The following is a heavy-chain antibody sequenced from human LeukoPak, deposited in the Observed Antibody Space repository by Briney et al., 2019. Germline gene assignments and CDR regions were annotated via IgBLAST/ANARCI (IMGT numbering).Heavy chain of an antibody. Sequence: ASVKVSCKASGGTFSSYAISWVRQAPGQGLEWMGGIIPIFGTANYAQKFQGRVTITTDESTSTAYMELSSLRSEDTAVYYCAREEGYDSSGYFDYWGQGTLVTVSS. CDR3: AREEGYDSSGYFDY. CDR2: IIPIFGTA. CDR1: GGTFSSYA. J-gene: IGHJ4*02. V-gene: IGHV1-69*05. D-gene: IGHD3-22*01.